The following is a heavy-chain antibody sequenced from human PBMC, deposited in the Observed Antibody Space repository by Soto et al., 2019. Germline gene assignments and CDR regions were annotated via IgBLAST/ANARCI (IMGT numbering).Heavy chain of an antibody. CDR1: GGSISSYY. CDR2: IYYSGST. Sequence: PSETLSLTCTVSGGSISSYYWSWIRQPPGKGLEWIGYIYYSGSTNYNPSLKSRVTISVDTSKNQFSLKLSSVTAADTAVYYCARAYYGSGTTASKTYYYYYYMDVWGKGTTVTVSS. CDR3: ARAYYGSGTTASKTYYYYYYMDV. V-gene: IGHV4-59*01. J-gene: IGHJ6*03. D-gene: IGHD3-10*01.